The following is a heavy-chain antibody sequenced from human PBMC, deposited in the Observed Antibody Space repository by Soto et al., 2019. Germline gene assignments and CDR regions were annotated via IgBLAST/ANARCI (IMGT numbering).Heavy chain of an antibody. J-gene: IGHJ2*01. CDR2: ISGSGDST. CDR1: GFTFSSYA. D-gene: IGHD2-2*01. Sequence: EVQLLESGGGLVQPGGSLRLSCAASGFTFSSYAMSWVRQAPGTGLEWVSGISGSGDSTYYADSVKGRFTISRDNSKSTLYVPMNSLRADDTAVYYCPESAGGYCSTTTCAGNFGYFDLWGRGTLVTVSS. CDR3: PESAGGYCSTTTCAGNFGYFDL. V-gene: IGHV3-23*01.